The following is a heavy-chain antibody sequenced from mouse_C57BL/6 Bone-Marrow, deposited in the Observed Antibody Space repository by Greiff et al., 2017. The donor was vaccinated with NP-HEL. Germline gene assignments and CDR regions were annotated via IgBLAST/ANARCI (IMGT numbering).Heavy chain of an antibody. CDR1: GYTFTSYW. Sequence: QVQLQQPGAELVKPGASVKLSCKASGYTFTSYWMHWVKQRPGQGLEWIGMIHPNSGSTNYNEKFKSKATLTVDKSSSTAYMQLSSLTSEDSAVYYCARRHYGRAWFAYWGQGTLVTVSA. V-gene: IGHV1-64*01. J-gene: IGHJ3*01. D-gene: IGHD1-1*01. CDR2: IHPNSGST. CDR3: ARRHYGRAWFAY.